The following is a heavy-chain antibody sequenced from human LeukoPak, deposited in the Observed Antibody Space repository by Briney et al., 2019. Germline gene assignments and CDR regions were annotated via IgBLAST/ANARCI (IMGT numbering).Heavy chain of an antibody. CDR3: ARDGSGPRVLRYFDWLSIYGMDV. D-gene: IGHD3-9*01. Sequence: PGGSLRLSCAASGFTVSSNYMSWVRQAPGKGLEWVSVIYSGGSTYYADSVKGRFTISRDNAKNSLYLQMNSLRAEDTAVYYCARDGSGPRVLRYFDWLSIYGMDVWGQGTTVTVSS. V-gene: IGHV3-53*01. CDR1: GFTVSSNY. CDR2: IYSGGST. J-gene: IGHJ6*02.